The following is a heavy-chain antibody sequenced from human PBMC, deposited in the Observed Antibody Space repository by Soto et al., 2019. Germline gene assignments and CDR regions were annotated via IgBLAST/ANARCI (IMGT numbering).Heavy chain of an antibody. V-gene: IGHV4-59*08. CDR3: ARHEGIVVVPAASGYGMDV. CDR2: IYYSGST. Sequence: QVQLQESGPGLVKPSETLSLTCTVSGGSISSYYWSWIRQPPGKGLEWIGYIYYSGSTNYNPSLKSRVTISVDTSKNQCSLKLSSVTAADTAVYYCARHEGIVVVPAASGYGMDVWGQGTTVTVSS. D-gene: IGHD2-2*01. J-gene: IGHJ6*02. CDR1: GGSISSYY.